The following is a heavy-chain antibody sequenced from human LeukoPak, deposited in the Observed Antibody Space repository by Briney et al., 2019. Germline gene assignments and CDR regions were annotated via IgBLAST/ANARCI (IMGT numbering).Heavy chain of an antibody. CDR3: TRGSIAYYYMDV. CDR2: IYYSGST. CDR1: GGSISSYY. V-gene: IGHV4-59*01. J-gene: IGHJ6*03. D-gene: IGHD3-22*01. Sequence: SETLSLTCTVSGGSISSYYWSWIRQPPGKGLEWIGNIYYSGSTNYNPSLKSRVTISVDTSKNQFSLKLSSVAAADTAVYYCTRGSIAYYYMDVWGKGTTVTISS.